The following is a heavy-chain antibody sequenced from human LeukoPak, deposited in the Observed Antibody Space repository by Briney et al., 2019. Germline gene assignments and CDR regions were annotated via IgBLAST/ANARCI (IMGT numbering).Heavy chain of an antibody. V-gene: IGHV3-49*04. CDR1: GFSFGDYA. D-gene: IGHD3-10*01. CDR2: IRSKAYGETT. Sequence: GGSLRLSCTASGFSFGDYAMSWVRQVPGKGLEWLGLIRSKAYGETTEYAASVKNRFTISRDDSKSIAYLQMNSLKTEDTAVYSCTATYYYGSGTYRYFDYWGRGTLVTVSS. CDR3: TATYYYGSGTYRYFDY. J-gene: IGHJ4*02.